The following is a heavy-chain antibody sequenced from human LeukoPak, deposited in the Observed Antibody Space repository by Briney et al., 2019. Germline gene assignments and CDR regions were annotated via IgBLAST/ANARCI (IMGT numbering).Heavy chain of an antibody. CDR3: VRDPDGSGQLPLDH. CDR2: IYSGGNT. CDR1: GFTVSSNY. Sequence: GGSLRLSCAASGFTVSSNYMNWVRQAPGKGLDWVSIIYSGGNTDYADSVKGRFTISRDNSKNTLHLQMNSLRAEETAVYYCVRDPDGSGQLPLDHWGQGTLVTVSS. D-gene: IGHD3-10*01. J-gene: IGHJ4*02. V-gene: IGHV3-53*01.